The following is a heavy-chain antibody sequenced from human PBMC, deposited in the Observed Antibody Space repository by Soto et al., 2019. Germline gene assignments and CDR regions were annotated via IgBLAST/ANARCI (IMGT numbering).Heavy chain of an antibody. CDR3: AAIRLGELSSIDY. D-gene: IGHD3-16*02. CDR1: GATFSNYA. CDR2: IIPLFATA. J-gene: IGHJ4*02. V-gene: IGHV1-69*12. Sequence: QVQLVQSGTEVKKPGSSVKVSCTASGATFSNYAISWVRQAPGQGLEWMGGIIPLFATADYAQNFQGRVAITADGSTRTAYMELNSLTSEDTAVYDCAAIRLGELSSIDYWGQGTLVTVSS.